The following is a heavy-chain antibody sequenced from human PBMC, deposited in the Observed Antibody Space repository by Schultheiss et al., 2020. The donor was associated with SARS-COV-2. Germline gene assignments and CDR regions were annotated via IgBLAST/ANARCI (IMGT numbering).Heavy chain of an antibody. Sequence: GGSLRLSCAASGFTFSSYGMHWVRQAPGKGLEWVSSISSSSSYIYYADSVKGRFTISRDNSKNTLYLQMNSLRAEDTAVYYCAKESQYGSSSWYGHPDYWGQGTLVTVSS. CDR2: ISSSSSYI. CDR3: AKESQYGSSSWYGHPDY. J-gene: IGHJ4*02. V-gene: IGHV3-21*04. D-gene: IGHD6-13*01. CDR1: GFTFSSYG.